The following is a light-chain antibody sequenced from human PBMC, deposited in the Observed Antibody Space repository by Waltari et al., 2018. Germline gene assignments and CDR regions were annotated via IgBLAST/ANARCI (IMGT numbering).Light chain of an antibody. Sequence: QSALTQPASVSGSRGQSITISCTGSRSDIGSYNVVSWYQHHPGKAPKLLIYGVNNRPSGVSNRFSGSKSGNTASLTISGLQAEDEPDYYCSSYAGSVVFGGGTKLTVL. CDR1: RSDIGSYNV. CDR2: GVN. V-gene: IGLV2-23*02. CDR3: SSYAGSVV. J-gene: IGLJ3*02.